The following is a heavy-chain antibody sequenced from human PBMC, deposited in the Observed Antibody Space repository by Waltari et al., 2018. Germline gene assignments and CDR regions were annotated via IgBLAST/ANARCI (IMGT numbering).Heavy chain of an antibody. J-gene: IGHJ4*02. D-gene: IGHD2-21*01. Sequence: EVQLVESGGGLVQPGGSLRLSCAASGFTFSSYSMNWVRQAPGKGLEWVSYISSSSSTIYYADSVKGRFTISRDNAKNSLYLQMNSLRAEDTAVYYCARASRILCPYWGQGTLVTVSS. CDR1: GFTFSSYS. V-gene: IGHV3-48*01. CDR3: ARASRILCPY. CDR2: ISSSSSTI.